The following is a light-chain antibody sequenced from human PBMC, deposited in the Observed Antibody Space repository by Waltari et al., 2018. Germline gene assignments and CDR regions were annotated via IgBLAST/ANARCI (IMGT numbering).Light chain of an antibody. CDR3: AAWDDSYWG. Sequence: QSVLTQPPSASGTPGQRVTISCSGSSSNIGSTAVNWYQQPPGTAPKLLIYSNTQRPSGVPDRFSGSKSGSSASLAISGLQSEDEADYYCAAWDDSYWGFGGGTKLTVL. V-gene: IGLV1-44*01. J-gene: IGLJ3*02. CDR1: SSNIGSTA. CDR2: SNT.